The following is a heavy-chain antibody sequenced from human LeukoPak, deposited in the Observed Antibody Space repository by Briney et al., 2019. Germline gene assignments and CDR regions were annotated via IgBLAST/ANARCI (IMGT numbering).Heavy chain of an antibody. CDR3: AKGTSSGWYSFDY. V-gene: IGHV4-34*01. Sequence: PSETLSLTCAVYGGSFSGYYWSWIRQPPGKGREWIGEINHSGSTNYNPSLKSRVTISVDTPKNQFSLKLDSVTAADTAVYYCAKGTSSGWYSFDYWGQGTLVTVSS. J-gene: IGHJ4*02. D-gene: IGHD6-19*01. CDR1: GGSFSGYY. CDR2: INHSGST.